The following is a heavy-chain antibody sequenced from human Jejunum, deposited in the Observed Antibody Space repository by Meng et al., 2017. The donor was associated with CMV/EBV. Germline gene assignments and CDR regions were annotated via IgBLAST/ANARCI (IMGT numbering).Heavy chain of an antibody. CDR2: ISYDGSDK. D-gene: IGHD6-19*01. CDR1: FRVNNHA. CDR3: ARDVQIAVSGGYFDY. Sequence: FRVNNHAVHWAPQAPGKGLAWVAVISYDGSDKDYADSVKGRFTISRDNSKNAVNLQMNSLRADDAAIYYCARDVQIAVSGGYFDYWGQGTLVTVSS. V-gene: IGHV3-30-3*01. J-gene: IGHJ4*02.